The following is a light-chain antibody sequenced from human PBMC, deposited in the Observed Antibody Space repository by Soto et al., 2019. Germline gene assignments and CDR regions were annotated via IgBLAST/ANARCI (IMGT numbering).Light chain of an antibody. CDR2: DAC. J-gene: IGKJ4*01. V-gene: IGKV1-5*01. CDR1: QSISSW. Sequence: DIQISQSPSTLAASVGDRVTITCRASQSISSWLAWYQQKPGKAPKLLIYDACSLESGVPSRFSGSGSGTEFTLTISSLQPDDFATYDCQQYNSYPLTFGGGTKV. CDR3: QQYNSYPLT.